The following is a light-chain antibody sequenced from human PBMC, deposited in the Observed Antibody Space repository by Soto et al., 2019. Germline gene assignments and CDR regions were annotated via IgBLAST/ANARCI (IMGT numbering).Light chain of an antibody. J-gene: IGKJ1*01. V-gene: IGKV3D-7*01. Sequence: PGERVTLSCRASQSVSSNYFTWYQQKPGQAPRLLIYTASTRATSIPAGFSGSGSGTDFTFTISSLQPEDFAVYYCQQDYNLPGTFGQGTKVEVK. CDR1: QSVSSNY. CDR2: TAS. CDR3: QQDYNLPGT.